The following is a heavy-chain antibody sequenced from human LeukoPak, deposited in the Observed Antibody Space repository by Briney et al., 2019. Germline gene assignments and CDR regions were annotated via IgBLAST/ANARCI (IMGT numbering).Heavy chain of an antibody. D-gene: IGHD5-18*01. CDR2: IYHSGSI. J-gene: IGHJ5*02. V-gene: IGHV4-38-2*02. CDR3: ARPRGYSYPGDTRRYNWFDP. CDR1: GYSISNGYY. Sequence: SETLSLTCTVSGYSISNGYYWGWIRQPPGKGLEWIGSIYHSGSIYYNPSLKSRVTISVDTSKNQFSLKLSSVTAADTAVYYCARPRGYSYPGDTRRYNWFDPWGQGTLVTVSS.